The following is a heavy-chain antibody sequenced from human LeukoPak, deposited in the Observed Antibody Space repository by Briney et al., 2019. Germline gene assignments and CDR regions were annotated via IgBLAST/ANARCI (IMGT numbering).Heavy chain of an antibody. V-gene: IGHV1-2*02. Sequence: GASVKVSCKASGYTFTGYYMHWVRQAPGQGPEWMGWINPNSGGTNYAQKFQGRVTMTRDTSISTAYMELSRLRSDDTAVYYCARGGYYYDSPLDYWGQGTLVTVSS. CDR1: GYTFTGYY. D-gene: IGHD3-22*01. CDR3: ARGGYYYDSPLDY. CDR2: INPNSGGT. J-gene: IGHJ4*02.